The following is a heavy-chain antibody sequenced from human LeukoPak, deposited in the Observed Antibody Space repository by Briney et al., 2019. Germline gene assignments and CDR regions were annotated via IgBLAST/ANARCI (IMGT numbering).Heavy chain of an antibody. V-gene: IGHV3-11*01. Sequence: PGGSLRLSCAASGFTFSDYYMSWIRQAPGKGLEWVSYISSSGSTIYYADSVKGRFTISRDNAKNSLYLQMNSLRAEDTAVYYCARDRDSGSYYAYGVGVWGQGTTVTVSS. CDR2: ISSSGSTI. D-gene: IGHD3-10*01. CDR3: ARDRDSGSYYAYGVGV. CDR1: GFTFSDYY. J-gene: IGHJ6*02.